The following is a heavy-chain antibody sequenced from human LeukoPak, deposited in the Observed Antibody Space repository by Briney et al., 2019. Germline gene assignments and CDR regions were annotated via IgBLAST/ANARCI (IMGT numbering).Heavy chain of an antibody. V-gene: IGHV4-39*01. J-gene: IGHJ4*02. CDR2: IYYSGNT. CDR1: GDSISTSNSY. D-gene: IGHD2-15*01. CDR3: ARGVVVVAASMYYFDY. Sequence: PSETLSLTCTVSGDSISTSNSYWGWIRQPPGKGLEWIGSIYYSGNTYYNASLKSRVTISVDTSKNQFSLKLTSVTAADTAVYYCARGVVVVAASMYYFDYWGQGTLVTVSS.